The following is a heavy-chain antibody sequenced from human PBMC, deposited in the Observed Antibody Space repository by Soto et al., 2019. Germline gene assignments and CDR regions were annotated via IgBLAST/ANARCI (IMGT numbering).Heavy chain of an antibody. V-gene: IGHV3-33*01. CDR2: IWYDGSNK. D-gene: IGHD5-12*01. CDR3: ASQRVATGRGYYYYGMDV. J-gene: IGHJ6*02. Sequence: GGSLRLSCAAPGFTFSSYGMHWVRQAPGKGLEWVAVIWYDGSNKYYADSVKGRFTISRDNSKNTLYLQMNSLRAEDTAVYYCASQRVATGRGYYYYGMDVWGQGTTVTVSS. CDR1: GFTFSSYG.